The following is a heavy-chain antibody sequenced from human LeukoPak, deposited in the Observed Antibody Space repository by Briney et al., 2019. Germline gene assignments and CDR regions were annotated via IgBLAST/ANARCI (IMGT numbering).Heavy chain of an antibody. Sequence: GGSLRLSCAVSGFTFSDHFMDWVRQAPGKGLEWVGRSRNKANSYTTEYAASVKGRFTISRDDSKKSLYLQMNSLKTEDTAVYYCVRVGYYDFWSGYYTGNAYDIWGQGTMVTVSS. CDR1: GFTFSDHF. V-gene: IGHV3-72*01. J-gene: IGHJ3*02. CDR3: VRVGYYDFWSGYYTGNAYDI. D-gene: IGHD3-3*01. CDR2: SRNKANSYTT.